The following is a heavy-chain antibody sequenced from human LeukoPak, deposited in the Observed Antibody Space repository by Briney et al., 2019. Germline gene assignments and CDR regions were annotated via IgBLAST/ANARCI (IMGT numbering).Heavy chain of an antibody. V-gene: IGHV1-69*02. CDR2: IIPILGIA. Sequence: SVKVSCKASGGTCSSYTISWVRQAPGQGLEWMGRIIPILGIANYAQKFQGRVTITADKSTSTAYMELSSLRSEDTAVYYCARHDETGYSSSWYEYWGQGTLVTVSS. D-gene: IGHD6-13*01. CDR1: GGTCSSYT. CDR3: ARHDETGYSSSWYEY. J-gene: IGHJ4*02.